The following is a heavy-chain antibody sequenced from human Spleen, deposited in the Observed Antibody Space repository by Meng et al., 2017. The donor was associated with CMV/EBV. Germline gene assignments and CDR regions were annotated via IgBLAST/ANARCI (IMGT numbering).Heavy chain of an antibody. CDR1: GGSISRSNW. CDR2: IYHSGST. CDR3: ASQNNWGSGYY. Sequence: LTCAVSGGSISRSNWWSWVRQPPGKGLEWIGEIYHSGSTNYNPSLKSRVTISVDKSKNQFSLKLSSVTAADTAVYYCASQNNWGSGYYWGQGTLVTVSS. D-gene: IGHD7-27*01. J-gene: IGHJ4*02. V-gene: IGHV4-4*02.